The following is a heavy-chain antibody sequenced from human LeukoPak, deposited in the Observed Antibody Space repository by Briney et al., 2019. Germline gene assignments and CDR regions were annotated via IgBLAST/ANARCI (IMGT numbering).Heavy chain of an antibody. CDR3: ARQIQLWGSFDY. CDR2: IYYSGST. Sequence: SETLSLTCTVSGGSISSYYWSWIRQPPGKGLEWIGYIYYSGSTNYNPSLKSGVTISVDTSENQFSLKLSSVTAADTAVYYCARQIQLWGSFDYWGQGTLVTVSS. J-gene: IGHJ4*02. D-gene: IGHD5-18*01. V-gene: IGHV4-59*01. CDR1: GGSISSYY.